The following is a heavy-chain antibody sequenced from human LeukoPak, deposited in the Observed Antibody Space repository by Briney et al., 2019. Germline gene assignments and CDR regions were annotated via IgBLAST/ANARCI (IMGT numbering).Heavy chain of an antibody. J-gene: IGHJ6*02. CDR1: GGTFSSYA. CDR2: IIPILGIA. V-gene: IGHV1-69*04. Sequence: SVKVSCKASGGTFSSYAISWVRQATGQGLEWMGRIIPILGIANYAQKFQGRVTITADKSTSTAYMELSSLRSEDTAVYYCARDQPDTMVRGVIGFYYYYGMDVWGQGTTVTVSS. D-gene: IGHD3-10*01. CDR3: ARDQPDTMVRGVIGFYYYYGMDV.